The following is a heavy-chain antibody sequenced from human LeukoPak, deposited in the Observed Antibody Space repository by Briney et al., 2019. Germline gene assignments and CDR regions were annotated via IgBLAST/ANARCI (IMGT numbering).Heavy chain of an antibody. V-gene: IGHV1-2*02. CDR2: INPNSGGT. Sequence: ASVKVSCKASGYTFTGYYMHWVRQAPGQGLEWMGWINPNSGGTNYAQKFQGRVTMTRDTSISTAYMELSRLRSDETAVYYCAREQNYYDSSGAFDYWGQGTLVTVSS. CDR1: GYTFTGYY. D-gene: IGHD3-22*01. CDR3: AREQNYYDSSGAFDY. J-gene: IGHJ4*02.